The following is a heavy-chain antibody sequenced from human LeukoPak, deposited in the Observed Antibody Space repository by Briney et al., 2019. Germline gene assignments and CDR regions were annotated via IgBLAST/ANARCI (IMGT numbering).Heavy chain of an antibody. J-gene: IGHJ3*02. Sequence: SVKVSCKASGYTFTGYYMHWVRQAPGQGLEWMGWINPNSGGTNYAQKFQGRVTMTRDRSISTAYMELSRLRSDDTAVYYCARNLWFGESSDAFHIWGQGTMVTVSS. CDR2: INPNSGGT. D-gene: IGHD3-10*01. CDR1: GYTFTGYY. CDR3: ARNLWFGESSDAFHI. V-gene: IGHV1-2*02.